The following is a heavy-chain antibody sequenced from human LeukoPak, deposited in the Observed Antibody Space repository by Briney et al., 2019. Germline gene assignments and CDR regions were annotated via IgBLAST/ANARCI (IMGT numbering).Heavy chain of an antibody. V-gene: IGHV3-11*04. J-gene: IGHJ4*02. D-gene: IGHD5-24*01. CDR3: ARVGDDYNEYVDY. CDR1: GFTFSDYY. Sequence: GGSLRLSCAASGFTFSDYYMSWIRQAPGKGLEWISYISSSTMTIHYADSVKGRFTISRDNAKNSLLLQMNSLRAEDSAVYYCARVGDDYNEYVDYWGQGTPVTVSS. CDR2: ISSSTMTI.